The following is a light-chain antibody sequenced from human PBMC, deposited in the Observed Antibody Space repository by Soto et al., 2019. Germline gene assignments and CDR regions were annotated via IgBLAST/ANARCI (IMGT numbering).Light chain of an antibody. V-gene: IGKV4-1*01. J-gene: IGKJ3*01. CDR2: WAS. Sequence: DIVMTQSPDSLAESLGERATINCKSSQSVLYSSKNKNYLAWYQQKPGQVPKLLIYWASTRESGVPDRFSGSGSGTDFTLTISSLQAEDVAVYYCQQYYTSPFTFGPGTKLDFK. CDR3: QQYYTSPFT. CDR1: QSVLYSSKNKNY.